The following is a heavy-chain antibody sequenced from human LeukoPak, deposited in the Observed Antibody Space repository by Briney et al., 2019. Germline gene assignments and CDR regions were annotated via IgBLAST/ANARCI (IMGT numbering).Heavy chain of an antibody. D-gene: IGHD4-23*01. V-gene: IGHV4-39*02. CDR3: ARDQLHYGGNSDGLDY. CDR1: GVSISSSNSY. CDR2: IYYSGNT. J-gene: IGHJ4*02. Sequence: PSETLSLTCTVSGVSISSSNSYWGWLRQPPGKGLEWIGSIYYSGNTYYNASLKSQVSISIDTSKNQFSLRLTSVTAADTAVYYCARDQLHYGGNSDGLDYWGQGTLVTVSS.